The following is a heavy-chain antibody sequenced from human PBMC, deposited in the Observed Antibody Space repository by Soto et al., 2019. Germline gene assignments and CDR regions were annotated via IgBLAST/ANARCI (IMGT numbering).Heavy chain of an antibody. CDR1: GFTFSSYS. Sequence: PGGSLRLSCTASGFTFSSYSMNWVRQAPGKGLEWVSSISSSSSYIYYADSVKGRFTISRDNAKNSLYLQMNSLRAEDTAVYYCARDLPDFWSGYYSTYWFDPWGQGTLVTVSS. CDR3: ARDLPDFWSGYYSTYWFDP. J-gene: IGHJ5*02. D-gene: IGHD3-3*01. CDR2: ISSSSSYI. V-gene: IGHV3-21*01.